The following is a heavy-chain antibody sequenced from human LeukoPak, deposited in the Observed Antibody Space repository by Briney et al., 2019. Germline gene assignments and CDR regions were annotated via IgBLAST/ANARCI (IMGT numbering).Heavy chain of an antibody. CDR3: ARAGYYYYMDV. J-gene: IGHJ6*03. CDR1: GGSISSSSYY. CDR2: IYYSGST. Sequence: SETLSLTCTVSGGSISSSSYYWGWIRQPPGKGLEWIGSIYYSGSTNYNPSLESRVTISVDTSKNQFSLKLSSVTAADTAVYYCARAGYYYYMDVWGKGTTVTISS. V-gene: IGHV4-39*07.